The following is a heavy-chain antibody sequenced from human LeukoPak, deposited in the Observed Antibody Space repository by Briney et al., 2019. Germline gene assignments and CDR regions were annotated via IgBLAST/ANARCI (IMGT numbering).Heavy chain of an antibody. CDR2: IYYTGST. J-gene: IGHJ3*01. CDR3: ARHRDFHDSSGYLLAFDV. Sequence: KPSETLSLTCIVSGDFISTSSDYWGWIRQPPGKGLEWIGSIYYTGSTHYKPSLRGRVTISVDTTNNQFSLRLSSVTAADTAMYYCARHRDFHDSSGYLLAFDVWGQGRLINVSS. D-gene: IGHD3-22*01. CDR1: GDFISTSSDY. V-gene: IGHV4-39*01.